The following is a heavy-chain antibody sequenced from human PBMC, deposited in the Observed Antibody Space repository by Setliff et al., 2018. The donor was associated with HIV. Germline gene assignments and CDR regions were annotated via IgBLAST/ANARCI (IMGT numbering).Heavy chain of an antibody. CDR3: ARGLSSQTYWGTRPLGLDY. V-gene: IGHV4-4*08. D-gene: IGHD2-2*01. Sequence: PSETLSLTCSVSSGSMTGHYWTWVRQPPGKGLEWIGYLHSLGSSRVSDTPNYSPSLKSRITISLGTSKRQFSLTMTSVTAADTAVYYCARGLSSQTYWGTRPLGLDYWGQGSLGTVSS. J-gene: IGHJ4*01. CDR1: SGSMTGHY. CDR2: LHSLGSSRVSDTP.